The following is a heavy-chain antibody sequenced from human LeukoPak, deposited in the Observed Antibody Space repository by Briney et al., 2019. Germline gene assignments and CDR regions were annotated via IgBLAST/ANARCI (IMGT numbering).Heavy chain of an antibody. CDR2: ISYDGRNK. J-gene: IGHJ4*02. V-gene: IGHV3-30*04. CDR3: ARARNNYDSSGYSALDY. CDR1: GFTFSTYA. D-gene: IGHD3-22*01. Sequence: GGSLRLSCAASGFTFSTYAMHWVRQAPGKGLEWVAVISYDGRNKYYADSVKGRFTISRDNSQSTLYLQMNSLRAEDTAVYYCARARNNYDSSGYSALDYWGQGTLVTVSS.